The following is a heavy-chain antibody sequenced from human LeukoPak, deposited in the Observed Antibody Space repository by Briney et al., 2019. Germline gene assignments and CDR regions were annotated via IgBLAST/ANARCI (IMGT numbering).Heavy chain of an antibody. Sequence: VESLKISCMGSGYSFTIYWIGWARQMPGKGLEWIGLIYPGDSGTRYSPSFQGQVTISADKSISTAYLQWSSLKASDTAMYYCAWSYSSGWYFWFDPWGQGTLVTVSS. D-gene: IGHD6-19*01. J-gene: IGHJ5*02. CDR1: GYSFTIYW. V-gene: IGHV5-51*01. CDR2: IYPGDSGT. CDR3: AWSYSSGWYFWFDP.